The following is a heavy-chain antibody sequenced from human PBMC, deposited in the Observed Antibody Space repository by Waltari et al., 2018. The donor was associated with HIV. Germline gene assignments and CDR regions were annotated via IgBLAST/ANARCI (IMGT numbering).Heavy chain of an antibody. CDR3: AGCNYYYYGMDV. V-gene: IGHV3-74*01. CDR1: GFTFSSYW. Sequence: EVQLVESGGGLVQPGGSLRLSCAASGFTFSSYWMHCVRQAPGKGLVWVSRINSDGSSTSYADSVKGRFTISRDNAKNTLYLQMNSLRAEDTAVYYCAGCNYYYYGMDVWGQGTTVTVSS. CDR2: INSDGSST. J-gene: IGHJ6*02.